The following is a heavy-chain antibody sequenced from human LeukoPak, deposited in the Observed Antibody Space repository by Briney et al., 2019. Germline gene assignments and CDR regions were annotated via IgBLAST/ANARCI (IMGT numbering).Heavy chain of an antibody. Sequence: GGSLRLSCAASGSTFSSYAMSWVRQAPGKGLEWVSAISGSGGSTYYADSVKGRFTISRDNSKNTLYLQMNSLRAEDTAVYYCAKDTSPYSWVVDILYWGQGTLVTVSS. D-gene: IGHD2-15*01. J-gene: IGHJ4*02. V-gene: IGHV3-23*01. CDR2: ISGSGGST. CDR1: GSTFSSYA. CDR3: AKDTSPYSWVVDILY.